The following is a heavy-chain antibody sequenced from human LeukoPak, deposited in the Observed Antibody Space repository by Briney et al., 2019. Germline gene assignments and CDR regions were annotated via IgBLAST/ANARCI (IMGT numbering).Heavy chain of an antibody. CDR3: ARGPWDYGDYYFDY. J-gene: IGHJ4*02. D-gene: IGHD4-17*01. V-gene: IGHV3-23*01. CDR2: ISGSGGST. CDR1: GFTFSSYA. Sequence: GGSLRLSCAASGFTFSSYAMSWVRQAPGKGLEWVSAISGSGGSTYYADSVKGRFTISRDNSKNTLYLQMNSLRAEDTAVYYCARGPWDYGDYYFDYWGQGTLVTVSS.